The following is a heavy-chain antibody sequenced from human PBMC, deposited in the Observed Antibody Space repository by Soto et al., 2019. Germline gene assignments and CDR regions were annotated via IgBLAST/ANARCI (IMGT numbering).Heavy chain of an antibody. CDR3: AGAGGRYCGGDCYLYYYGMDV. CDR2: IIPIFGTA. CDR1: GGTFSSYA. J-gene: IGHJ6*02. Sequence: QVQLVQSGAEVKKPGSSVKVSCKASGGTFSSYAISWVRQAPGQGLEWMGGIIPIFGTANYTQKFQGRVTITADESTSTAYMELSSLRSEDTAVYYCAGAGGRYCGGDCYLYYYGMDVWGQGTTVTVSS. D-gene: IGHD2-21*02. V-gene: IGHV1-69*01.